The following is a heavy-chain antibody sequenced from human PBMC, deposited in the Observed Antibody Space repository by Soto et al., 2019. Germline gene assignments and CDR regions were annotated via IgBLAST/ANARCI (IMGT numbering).Heavy chain of an antibody. CDR3: ARAREIEAPTFAY. V-gene: IGHV1-3*01. CDR1: GYTFTSYA. Sequence: ASVKVSCKASGYTFTSYAMHWVRQAPGQRLEWMGWINAGNGNTKYSQKFQGRVTITRDTSASTAYMELSSLRSEDTAVYYCARAREIEAPTFAYWGQGTLVTVSS. CDR2: INAGNGNT. J-gene: IGHJ4*02.